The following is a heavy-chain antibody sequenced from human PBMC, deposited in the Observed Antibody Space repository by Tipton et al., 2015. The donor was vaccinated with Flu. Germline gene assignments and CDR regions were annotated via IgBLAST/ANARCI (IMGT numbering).Heavy chain of an antibody. CDR2: IWYDGSNK. D-gene: IGHD3-3*01. CDR1: GFTFSSYG. Sequence: SGFTFSSYGMHWVRQAPGKGLEWVAVIWYDGSNKYYADSVKGRFTISRDNSKNTLYLQMNSLRAEDTAVYYCARAGAMATIFGGMDVWGQGTTVTVSS. CDR3: ARAGAMATIFGGMDV. V-gene: IGHV3-33*01. J-gene: IGHJ6*02.